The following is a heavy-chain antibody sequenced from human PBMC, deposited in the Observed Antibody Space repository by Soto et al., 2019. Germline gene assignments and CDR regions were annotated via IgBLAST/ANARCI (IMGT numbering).Heavy chain of an antibody. V-gene: IGHV4-34*01. CDR3: ARVERGTATTVVDAFDI. J-gene: IGHJ3*02. CDR2: MSHSGGT. D-gene: IGHD1-1*01. CDR1: GGFVTSGSYY. Sequence: QVQLQQWGAGLLKPSETLSLTCAVYGGFVTSGSYYWSWIRQPPGKGLEWIGEMSHSGGTDFNPSLKVPVTMSVDTSKNQFTLKMSSVTAADTALYYCARVERGTATTVVDAFDIWGPGTMVTVSS.